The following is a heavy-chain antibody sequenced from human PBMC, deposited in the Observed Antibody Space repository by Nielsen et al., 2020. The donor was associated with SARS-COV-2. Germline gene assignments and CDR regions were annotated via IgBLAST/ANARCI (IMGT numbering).Heavy chain of an antibody. V-gene: IGHV3-30*03. CDR2: ISYDGSNK. CDR3: ARDTSEYCTNGVCPGGYGMDV. J-gene: IGHJ6*02. D-gene: IGHD2-8*01. CDR1: GFTFSSYG. Sequence: GESLKISCAASGFTFSSYGMHWVRQAPGKGLEWVAVISYDGSNKYYADSVKGRFTISRDNSKNTLYLQMNSLRAEDTAVYYCARDTSEYCTNGVCPGGYGMDVWGQGTTVTVSS.